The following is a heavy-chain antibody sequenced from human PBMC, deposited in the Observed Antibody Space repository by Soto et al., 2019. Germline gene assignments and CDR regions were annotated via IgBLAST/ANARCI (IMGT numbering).Heavy chain of an antibody. CDR2: ISFDGGNK. J-gene: IGHJ4*02. Sequence: PGGSLRLSCAASGFTFSSYAMHWVRQAPGKGLEGVAVISFDGGNKYYADSVKGRFTISRDNSKNTLYLQMNSLRAEDTAVYYCARDSQLEQDYPGQATRVTVPS. CDR3: ARDSQLEQDY. D-gene: IGHD1-1*01. CDR1: GFTFSSYA. V-gene: IGHV3-30-3*01.